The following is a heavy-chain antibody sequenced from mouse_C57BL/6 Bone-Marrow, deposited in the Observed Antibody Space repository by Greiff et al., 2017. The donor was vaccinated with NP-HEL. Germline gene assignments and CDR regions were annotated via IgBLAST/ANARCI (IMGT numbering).Heavy chain of an antibody. CDR3: ARSSYGY. V-gene: IGHV1-19*01. Sequence: VQLQQSGAELVRPGASVKLSCKASGYTFTDYYMNWVKQSHGKSLEWIGVINPYNGGTSYNQKFKGKATLTVDKSSSTAYMELNSLTSEDSAVYYCARSSYGYWGQGTTLTVSS. CDR2: INPYNGGT. J-gene: IGHJ2*01. CDR1: GYTFTDYY. D-gene: IGHD1-1*01.